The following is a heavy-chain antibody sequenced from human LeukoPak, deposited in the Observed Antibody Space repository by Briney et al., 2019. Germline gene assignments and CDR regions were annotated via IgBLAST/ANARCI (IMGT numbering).Heavy chain of an antibody. Sequence: PGRSLRLSCAASGFTFSSYAMHWVRQAPGKGLEWVAVISCDGSNKYYADSVKGRFTISRDNSKNTLYLQMNSLRAEDTAVYYCARDRATYYYESSGYYGYYYYGMDVWGQGTTVTVSS. CDR2: ISCDGSNK. CDR3: ARDRATYYYESSGYYGYYYYGMDV. D-gene: IGHD3-22*01. CDR1: GFTFSSYA. J-gene: IGHJ6*02. V-gene: IGHV3-30-3*01.